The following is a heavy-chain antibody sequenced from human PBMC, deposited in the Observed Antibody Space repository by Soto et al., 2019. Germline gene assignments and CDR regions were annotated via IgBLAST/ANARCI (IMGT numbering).Heavy chain of an antibody. D-gene: IGHD4-17*01. CDR2: FDPEDGET. Sequence: ASVKLSCKVSGYTLTELSMHWVRQAPGKGLEWMGGFDPEDGETIYAQKFQGRVTMTEDTSTDTAYMELSSLRSEDTAVYYCATAQRTVTPSSVSELYYFDYWGQGTLVTVS. CDR1: GYTLTELS. CDR3: ATAQRTVTPSSVSELYYFDY. V-gene: IGHV1-24*01. J-gene: IGHJ4*02.